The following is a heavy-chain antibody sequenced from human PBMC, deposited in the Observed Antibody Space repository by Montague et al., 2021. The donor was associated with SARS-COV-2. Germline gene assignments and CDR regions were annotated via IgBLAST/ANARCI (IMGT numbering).Heavy chain of an antibody. Sequence: SETLSLTCTVSGGSISSSSYYWGWIRQPPGKGLEWIGSIYYSGSTXYKPSLKSRVTISVDTSKNQFSLKLSSVTAADTAVYYCARVGRQQLVRLSGMDVRGQGTTVTVSS. J-gene: IGHJ6*02. V-gene: IGHV4-39*07. CDR1: GGSISSSSYY. CDR3: ARVGRQQLVRLSGMDV. D-gene: IGHD6-13*01. CDR2: IYYSGST.